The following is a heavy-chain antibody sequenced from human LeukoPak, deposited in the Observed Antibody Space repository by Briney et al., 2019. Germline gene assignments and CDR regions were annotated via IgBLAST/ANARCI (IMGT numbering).Heavy chain of an antibody. CDR2: INPSGGST. D-gene: IGHD6-13*01. CDR1: GYTFTSYY. Sequence: ASVKVSCKASGYTFTSYYMYWVRQAPGQGLEWMGMINPSGGSTTYAQKFQGRVTMTRDTSTSPVYMELSSLRSEDTAVYYCARDVGSSSWYFDYWGQGTLVTVSS. V-gene: IGHV1-46*01. J-gene: IGHJ4*02. CDR3: ARDVGSSSWYFDY.